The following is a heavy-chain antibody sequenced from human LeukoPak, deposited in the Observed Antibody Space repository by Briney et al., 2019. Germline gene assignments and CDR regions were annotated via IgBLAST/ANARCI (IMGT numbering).Heavy chain of an antibody. D-gene: IGHD3-22*01. CDR2: ISYDGSNK. CDR1: GFSFSSYG. CDR3: ARERGRTYYYDSSGYPDY. J-gene: IGHJ4*02. Sequence: GGSLRLSCAASGFSFSSYGMHWVRQAPGKGLEWVAVISYDGSNKYYADSVKGRITISRDNSKNTLYLQMNSLRAEDTAVYYCARERGRTYYYDSSGYPDYWGQGTLVTVSS. V-gene: IGHV3-30*03.